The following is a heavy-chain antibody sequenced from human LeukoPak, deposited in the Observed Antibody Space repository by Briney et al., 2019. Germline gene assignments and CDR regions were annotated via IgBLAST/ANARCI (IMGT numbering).Heavy chain of an antibody. J-gene: IGHJ6*03. D-gene: IGHD3-10*01. Sequence: GGSLRLSCAASGFTFSSYGMHWVRQAPGKGLEWVAFIRYDGSNKYYADSVKGRFTNSRDNSKHTLYLQMNSLRAEDTAVYYCAKRDPANTIPMVRGHQRYMDVWGKGTTVTVSS. CDR1: GFTFSSYG. CDR3: AKRDPANTIPMVRGHQRYMDV. CDR2: IRYDGSNK. V-gene: IGHV3-30*02.